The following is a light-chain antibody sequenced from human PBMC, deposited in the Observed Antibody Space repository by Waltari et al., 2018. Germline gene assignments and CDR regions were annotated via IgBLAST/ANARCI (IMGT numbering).Light chain of an antibody. Sequence: QSALTQPRSVSGSPGQSVTISCTGTSSDVEGYNYVSWYQQHPGKAPKLMIYDVSKRPSGVPDRFSGSKSGNTASLTISGLQAEDEADYYCCSYAGSYTWVFGGGTKLTVL. CDR2: DVS. CDR1: SSDVEGYNY. V-gene: IGLV2-11*01. J-gene: IGLJ3*02. CDR3: CSYAGSYTWV.